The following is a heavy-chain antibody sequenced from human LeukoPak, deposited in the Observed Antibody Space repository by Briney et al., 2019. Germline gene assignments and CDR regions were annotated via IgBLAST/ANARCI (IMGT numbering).Heavy chain of an antibody. J-gene: IGHJ1*01. CDR1: GFTVDDYD. V-gene: IGHV3-9*01. CDR3: AKDLTGYYDSSGYSYFQH. Sequence: SLRRPCSASGFTVDDYDMRWVRQAPGKGLEWVSGISWNSGSIGYADSVKGRLTISRDNAKNSLYLQMNSLRAEDTALYYCAKDLTGYYDSSGYSYFQHWGQGTLVTVSS. D-gene: IGHD3-22*01. CDR2: ISWNSGSI.